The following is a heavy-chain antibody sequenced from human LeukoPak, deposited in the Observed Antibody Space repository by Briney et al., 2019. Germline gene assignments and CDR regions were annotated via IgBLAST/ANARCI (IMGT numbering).Heavy chain of an antibody. CDR1: GFTFSSYG. J-gene: IGHJ4*02. V-gene: IGHV3-21*01. CDR2: ISYSSSYI. CDR3: ARGHYDILTRIDY. Sequence: GGSLRLSCAASGFTFSSYGMHWVRQAPGKGLEWVSSISYSSSYIYYGDSVKGRFTISRDNAKNSLYLQMNSLRVEDTAVYYCARGHYDILTRIDYWGQGTLVTVSS. D-gene: IGHD3-9*01.